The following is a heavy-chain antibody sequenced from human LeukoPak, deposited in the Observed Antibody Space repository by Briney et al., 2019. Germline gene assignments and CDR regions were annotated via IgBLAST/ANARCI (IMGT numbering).Heavy chain of an antibody. D-gene: IGHD3-22*01. V-gene: IGHV3-53*01. J-gene: IGHJ4*02. CDR2: IYSGGST. Sequence: PGGSLRLSCAASGFTVSSNYVSWVRQAPGKGLEWVSVIYSGGSTYYADSVKGRFTISRDNSKNTLYLQMNSLRAEDTAVYYCARGYYDSSGYLAGFDYWGQGTLVTVSS. CDR3: ARGYYDSSGYLAGFDY. CDR1: GFTVSSNY.